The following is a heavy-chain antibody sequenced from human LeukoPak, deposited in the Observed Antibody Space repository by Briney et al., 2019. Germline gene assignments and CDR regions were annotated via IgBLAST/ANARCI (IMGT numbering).Heavy chain of an antibody. CDR2: NSGSGGST. D-gene: IGHD3-10*01. CDR3: ARDRGSGRLFDY. J-gene: IGHJ4*02. Sequence: RPGGSLRLSCAASGFTLSNYAMSWVRQGTGKVRAWVAQNSGSGGSTYYADSVKGRFTISRHNPKHTMSLQMNSLRAEDTAVYYCARDRGSGRLFDYWGQGTLVTVSS. CDR1: GFTLSNYA. V-gene: IGHV3-23*01.